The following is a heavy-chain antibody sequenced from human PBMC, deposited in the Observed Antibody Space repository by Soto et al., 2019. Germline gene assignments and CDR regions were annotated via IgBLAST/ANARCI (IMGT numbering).Heavy chain of an antibody. Sequence: EVQLVESGGGLVQPGGSLRLSCAASGFTVSSNYMSWVRQAPGKGLEWVSVIYSGGSTYYADSVKGRFTISRDNSKNTLYLQMTSLRAEDTAVYYCARFHSTVTTCMMPIDYWGQGTLVTVSS. CDR2: IYSGGST. CDR1: GFTVSSNY. D-gene: IGHD4-17*01. CDR3: ARFHSTVTTCMMPIDY. J-gene: IGHJ4*02. V-gene: IGHV3-66*01.